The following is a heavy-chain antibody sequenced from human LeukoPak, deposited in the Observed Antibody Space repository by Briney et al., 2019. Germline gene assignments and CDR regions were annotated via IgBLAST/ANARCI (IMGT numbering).Heavy chain of an antibody. J-gene: IGHJ6*02. D-gene: IGHD5/OR15-5a*01. CDR1: GLTFSSYG. Sequence: GGSLRLSCAASGLTFSSYGMHWVRQAPGEGLEWVAVIWYDGSNKYYADSVKGRFTISRDNSKNTLYLQMNSLRAEDTAVYYCTGDSTYGMDVWGQGTTVTVSS. CDR2: IWYDGSNK. CDR3: TGDSTYGMDV. V-gene: IGHV3-33*01.